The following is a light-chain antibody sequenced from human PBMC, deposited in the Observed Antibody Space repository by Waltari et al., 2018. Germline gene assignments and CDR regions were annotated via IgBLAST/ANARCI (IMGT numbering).Light chain of an antibody. Sequence: DIVLTQSPATLSLSPGDRATLSCRASQSVSSYLVWYQQKPGQTPRLLIYGASNRATGIPARFSGSGSGTDFTLTISSLESEDFAVYYCHQRSNWPITFGQGTRLEIK. CDR1: QSVSSY. J-gene: IGKJ5*01. CDR3: HQRSNWPIT. V-gene: IGKV3-11*01. CDR2: GAS.